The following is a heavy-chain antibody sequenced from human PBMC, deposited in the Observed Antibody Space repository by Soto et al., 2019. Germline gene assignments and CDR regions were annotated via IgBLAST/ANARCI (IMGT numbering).Heavy chain of an antibody. Sequence: EVQLLESGGGLVQPGGSLRLSCAASGFSFNTYAMSWVRQARGKGPEWVSTVSASGGSTYSADSVKGRFTISRDNSKNTVHLQMNSLRAEDTAVYYCAKTMGDCSGGSCYGAYSMDLWGQGITVTVSS. CDR1: GFSFNTYA. CDR3: AKTMGDCSGGSCYGAYSMDL. J-gene: IGHJ6*02. V-gene: IGHV3-23*01. D-gene: IGHD2-15*01. CDR2: VSASGGST.